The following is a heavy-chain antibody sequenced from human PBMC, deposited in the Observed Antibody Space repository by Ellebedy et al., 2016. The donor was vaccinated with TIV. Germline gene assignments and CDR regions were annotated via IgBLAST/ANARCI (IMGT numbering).Heavy chain of an antibody. CDR1: GYTFSSYG. J-gene: IGHJ4*02. CDR3: ARHIGYSNGPSEY. D-gene: IGHD6-19*01. Sequence: ASVKVSCKASGYTFSSYGIHLVRQSXXQXXXXXXXXHPVSGSTQYSQQFQGRVTITRDTSANTAYMELSGLTFEDTDVYFCARHIGYSNGPSEYWGQGSLVTVSS. V-gene: IGHV1-3*01. CDR2: XHPVSGST.